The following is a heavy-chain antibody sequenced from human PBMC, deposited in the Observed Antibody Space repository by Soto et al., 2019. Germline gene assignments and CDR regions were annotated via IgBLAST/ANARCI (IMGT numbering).Heavy chain of an antibody. J-gene: IGHJ4*02. D-gene: IGHD3-10*01. CDR2: IWYDGSNK. V-gene: IGHV3-33*01. CDR3: ARAPHYGSGSYSNN. CDR1: GFTFSSYG. Sequence: GGSLRLSCAASGFTFSSYGMHWVRQAPGKGLEWVAVIWYDGSNKYYADSVKGRFTISRDNSKNTLYLQMNSLRAEDTAVYYCARAPHYGSGSYSNNWGQGTLVTVSS.